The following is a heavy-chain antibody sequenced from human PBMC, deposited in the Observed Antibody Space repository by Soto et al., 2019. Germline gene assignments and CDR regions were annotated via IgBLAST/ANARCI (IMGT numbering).Heavy chain of an antibody. CDR2: IYYSGNTGTT. CDR1: DGSISSYF. D-gene: IGHD3-16*01. Sequence: HVQLQESGPGLVKPSETLSLTCTVSDGSISSYFWSWIRQPPGKGLEWIGYIYYSGNTGTTNYNPSLKSRVTMSVDTSKNQFSLKLSSVTAADKAVYFCARPDLWGGRRYFDYWGQGILVTVSS. CDR3: ARPDLWGGRRYFDY. J-gene: IGHJ4*02. V-gene: IGHV4-59*08.